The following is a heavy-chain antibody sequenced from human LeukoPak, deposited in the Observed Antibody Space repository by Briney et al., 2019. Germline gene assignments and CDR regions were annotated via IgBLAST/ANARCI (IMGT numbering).Heavy chain of an antibody. J-gene: IGHJ6*03. D-gene: IGHD6-6*01. CDR3: ARGRSIAARGDYYMDV. CDR2: MNPNSGNT. V-gene: IGHV1-8*03. CDR1: GYTFTSCD. Sequence: ASVKVSCKASGYTFTSCDINWVRQATGQGLEWMGWMNPNSGNTGYAQKFQGRVTITRNTSISTAYMELSSLRSEDTAVYYCARGRSIAARGDYYMDVWGKGTTVTVSS.